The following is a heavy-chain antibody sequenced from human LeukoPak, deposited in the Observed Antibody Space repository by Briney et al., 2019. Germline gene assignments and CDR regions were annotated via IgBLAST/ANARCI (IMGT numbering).Heavy chain of an antibody. D-gene: IGHD6-19*01. J-gene: IGHJ4*02. CDR2: IWFDGSNK. Sequence: GGSLRLSCAASGFTFSNYDMHWVRQAPGKGLEGGAVIWFDGSNKFYEDSVKGRFTTSRDNSKNPLYRQMNGLRAEDTAVYYCASSAGALIDCWGQGTLVIVSS. CDR3: ASSAGALIDC. V-gene: IGHV3-33*01. CDR1: GFTFSNYD.